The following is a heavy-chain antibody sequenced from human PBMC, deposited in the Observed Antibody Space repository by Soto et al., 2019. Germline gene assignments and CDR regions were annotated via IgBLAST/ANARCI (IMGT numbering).Heavy chain of an antibody. D-gene: IGHD1-26*01. CDR2: INTDNGST. Sequence: ASVKVSCKASGYTFTSYAVHWVRQAPGQSLEWMGWINTDNGSTKHSQKFRGRVSITRDTSTNTAYMDLRRLTSDDTAVYYCGSGAEYFAYWGQGTPVTVSS. J-gene: IGHJ4*02. V-gene: IGHV1-3*04. CDR3: GSGAEYFAY. CDR1: GYTFTSYA.